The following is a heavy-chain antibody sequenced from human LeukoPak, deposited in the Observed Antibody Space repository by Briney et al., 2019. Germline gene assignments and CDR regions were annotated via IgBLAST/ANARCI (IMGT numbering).Heavy chain of an antibody. Sequence: SQTLSLTCAISGDSVSSNSAAWNWIRQSPSRGLEWLGRTYYRSKWYNDYAVSVKSRITINPDTSKNQFSLQLNSVTPEDTAVYYCARAPVESGYVDYYYYGMDAWGQGTTVTVSS. CDR1: GDSVSSNSAA. J-gene: IGHJ6*02. CDR3: ARAPVESGYVDYYYYGMDA. D-gene: IGHD5-12*01. V-gene: IGHV6-1*01. CDR2: TYYRSKWYN.